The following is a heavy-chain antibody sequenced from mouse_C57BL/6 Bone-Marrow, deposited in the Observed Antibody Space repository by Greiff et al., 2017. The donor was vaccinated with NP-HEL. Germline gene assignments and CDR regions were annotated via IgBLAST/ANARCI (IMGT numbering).Heavy chain of an antibody. Sequence: VQLQQSGPELVKPGASVKISCKASGYAFSSSWMNWVKQRPGKGLEWIGRIYPGDGDTNYNGKFKGKATLTADKSSSTAYMQLSSLTSEDSAVYFCARSKDSSGYYFDYWGQGTTLTVST. CDR2: IYPGDGDT. J-gene: IGHJ2*01. CDR3: ARSKDSSGYYFDY. V-gene: IGHV1-82*01. D-gene: IGHD3-2*02. CDR1: GYAFSSSW.